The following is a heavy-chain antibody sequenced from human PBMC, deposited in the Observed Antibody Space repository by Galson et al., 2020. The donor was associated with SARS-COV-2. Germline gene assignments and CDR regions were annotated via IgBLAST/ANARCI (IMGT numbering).Heavy chain of an antibody. D-gene: IGHD3-22*01. CDR1: GFTFSSYG. CDR2: IWYDGSNK. V-gene: IGHV3-33*01. Sequence: GGSLRLSCAASGFTFSSYGMHWVRQAPGKGLEWVAVIWYDGSNKYYADSVKGRFTISRDNSKNTLYLQMNSLRAEDTAVYYCARDLPPDSSGYYYDYYYYGMDVWGQGTTVTVSS. CDR3: ARDLPPDSSGYYYDYYYYGMDV. J-gene: IGHJ6*02.